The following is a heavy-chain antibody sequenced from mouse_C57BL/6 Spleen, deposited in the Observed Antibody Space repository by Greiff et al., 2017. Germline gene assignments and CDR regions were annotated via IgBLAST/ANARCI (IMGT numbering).Heavy chain of an antibody. D-gene: IGHD2-4*01. CDR2: INYDGSST. J-gene: IGHJ4*01. CDR1: GFTFSDYY. CDR3: AREFGDYDRGYSMDY. Sequence: EVKLMESEGGLVQPGSSMKLSCTASGFTFSDYYMAWVRQVPEKGLEWVANINYDGSSTYYLDSLKSRFIISRDNAKNILYLQTSSLQSEDTTPYYWAREFGDYDRGYSMDYWGQGTSVTVSS. V-gene: IGHV5-16*01.